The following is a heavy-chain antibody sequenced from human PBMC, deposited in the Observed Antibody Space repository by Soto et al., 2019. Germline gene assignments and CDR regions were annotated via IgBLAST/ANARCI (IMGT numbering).Heavy chain of an antibody. D-gene: IGHD2-2*01. J-gene: IGHJ4*02. CDR2: IYYSGST. CDR3: ARSVDCSSTSCYSDY. Sequence: SETLSLTCTVSGGSISSGGYYWSWIRQHPGKGLEWIGYIYYSGSTYYNPSLKSRVTISVDTSKNQFSLKLSSVTAADTAVYYCARSVDCSSTSCYSDYWGQGTLVTVSS. V-gene: IGHV4-31*03. CDR1: GGSISSGGYY.